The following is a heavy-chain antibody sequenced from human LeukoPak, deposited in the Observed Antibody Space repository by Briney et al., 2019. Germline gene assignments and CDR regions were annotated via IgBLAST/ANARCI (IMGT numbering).Heavy chain of an antibody. CDR3: ASLSGSYSLLGVGAFDI. Sequence: PGGSLRLSCAASGFTFSSYGMHWVRQAPGKGLDWVAFIRNDGSNKYYADSVKGRFTISRDNAKNSLYLQMNSLRAEDTAVYYCASLSGSYSLLGVGAFDIWGQGTMVTVSS. J-gene: IGHJ3*02. V-gene: IGHV3-30*02. D-gene: IGHD1-26*01. CDR2: IRNDGSNK. CDR1: GFTFSSYG.